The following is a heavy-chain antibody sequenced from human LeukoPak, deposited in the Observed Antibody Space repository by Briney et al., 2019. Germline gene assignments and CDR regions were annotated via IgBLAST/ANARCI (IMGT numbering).Heavy chain of an antibody. CDR1: GFTVSSNY. D-gene: IGHD4-17*01. CDR3: ARDAPGTTVTTDY. J-gene: IGHJ4*02. V-gene: IGHV3-66*01. Sequence: GSLRLSCAASGFTVSSNYMSWVRQAPGKGLEWVSVIYSGGSTYYADSVKGRFTISRDNSKNTLYLQMNSLRAEDTAVYYCARDAPGTTVTTDYWGQGTLVTVSS. CDR2: IYSGGST.